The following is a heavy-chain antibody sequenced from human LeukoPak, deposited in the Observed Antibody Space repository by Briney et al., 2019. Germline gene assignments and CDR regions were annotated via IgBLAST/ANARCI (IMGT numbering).Heavy chain of an antibody. J-gene: IGHJ3*02. D-gene: IGHD2-15*01. CDR2: INSDGSST. CDR3: ARVRRVVAYDAFDI. Sequence: GGSLRLSCAASGFTFSSYWMHWVRQAPGKGLVWVSRINSDGSSTSYADSVKGRFTISRDNAKNTLYLQMNSLRAEDTAVYYCARVRRVVAYDAFDIWGQGTMVTVSS. V-gene: IGHV3-74*01. CDR1: GFTFSSYW.